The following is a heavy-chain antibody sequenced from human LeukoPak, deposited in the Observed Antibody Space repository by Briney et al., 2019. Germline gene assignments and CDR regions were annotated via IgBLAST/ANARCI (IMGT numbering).Heavy chain of an antibody. CDR2: IYYSGST. Sequence: SETLSLTCTVSGGSISSYYWSWIRQPPGKGLEWIGYIYYSGSTNYNPSLKSRVPISVDTSKNQFSLKLSSVTAADTAVYYCASSRGRCFDYWGQGTLVTVSS. V-gene: IGHV4-59*01. CDR3: ASSRGRCFDY. D-gene: IGHD3-10*01. CDR1: GGSISSYY. J-gene: IGHJ4*02.